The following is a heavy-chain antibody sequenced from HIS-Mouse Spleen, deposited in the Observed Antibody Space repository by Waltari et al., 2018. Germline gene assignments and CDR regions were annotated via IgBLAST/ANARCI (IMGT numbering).Heavy chain of an antibody. CDR3: ARAPKLADYFDY. Sequence: EVQLVESGGGLVQPGGSLRLSCAASGFTFSSYWMHWVRQAPGKGLVWVSRINDDGSSTSYADYVKGRFTISRDNAKNTLYLQMNSLRAEDTAVYYCARAPKLADYFDYWGQGTLVTVSS. CDR1: GFTFSSYW. J-gene: IGHJ4*02. V-gene: IGHV3-74*01. D-gene: IGHD3-3*02. CDR2: INDDGSST.